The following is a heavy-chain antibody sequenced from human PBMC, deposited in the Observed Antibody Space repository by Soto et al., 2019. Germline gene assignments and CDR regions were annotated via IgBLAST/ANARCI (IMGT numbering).Heavy chain of an antibody. CDR3: APHYPDSSGYFDH. Sequence: ASVKGSCKSSGYIFTCNYMHCAIQAPGQGLEYMGWINPNNGATNYAQNFQGRVTMTWDTSISTAYMEVRRLRSDDTAVYYCAPHYPDSSGYFDHWGQGTLVTVSS. D-gene: IGHD3-22*01. CDR2: INPNNGAT. J-gene: IGHJ4*02. V-gene: IGHV1-2*02. CDR1: GYIFTCNY.